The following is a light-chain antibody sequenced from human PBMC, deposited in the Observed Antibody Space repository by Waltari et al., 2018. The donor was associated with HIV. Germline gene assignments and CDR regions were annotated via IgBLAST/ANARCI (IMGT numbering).Light chain of an antibody. Sequence: SYVVTQPPSVSVAPGQTARITCGGNNIGTKSVHWYQQEPGQAPVLVVYDDSDRPSGIPERCSGSNSGNTATLTISRVEAGDEADYHCQVWDSSSDNLVVFGGGTKLTVL. CDR1: NIGTKS. CDR3: QVWDSSSDNLVV. J-gene: IGLJ2*01. V-gene: IGLV3-21*02. CDR2: DDS.